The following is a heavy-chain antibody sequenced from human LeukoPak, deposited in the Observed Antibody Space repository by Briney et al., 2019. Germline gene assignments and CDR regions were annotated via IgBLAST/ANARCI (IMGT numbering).Heavy chain of an antibody. CDR3: ARHRDSSSWSMFIDY. Sequence: GGSPRLSCVASGFIFSSYNMNWVRQAPGKGLEWVSSISSSGSYVYYADSVKGRFIISRDNAKNSLTLQMNSLRAEDTAVYYCARHRDSSSWSMFIDYWGHGTLVTVSS. CDR2: ISSSGSYV. J-gene: IGHJ4*01. V-gene: IGHV3-21*01. D-gene: IGHD6-13*01. CDR1: GFIFSSYN.